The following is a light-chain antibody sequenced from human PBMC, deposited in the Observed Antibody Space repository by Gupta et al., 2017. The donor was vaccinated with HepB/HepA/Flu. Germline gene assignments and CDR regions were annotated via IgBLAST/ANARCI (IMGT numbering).Light chain of an antibody. CDR1: SSNIETNA. Sequence: QSVLTQPPSASGTPGQRVTISCSGSSSNIETNAVNWYQHLPGTAPKLLIYSNNQRPSGVPDRFSASKSGTSASLAISGLQSEDEADYYCAAWDDSRNGVVFGGGTKLTVL. J-gene: IGLJ2*01. CDR3: AAWDDSRNGVV. V-gene: IGLV1-44*01. CDR2: SNN.